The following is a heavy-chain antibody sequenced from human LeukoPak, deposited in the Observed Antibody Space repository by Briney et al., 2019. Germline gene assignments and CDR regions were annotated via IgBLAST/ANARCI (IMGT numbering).Heavy chain of an antibody. Sequence: PSETLSLTCTVSGGSISSSSYYWGWIRQPPGKGLEWIGSIYYSGSTYYNPSLKSRVTISVDTSKNQFSLKLSSVTAADTAVYYCARPLSSGWYLFAFDIWGQGTMVTVSS. D-gene: IGHD6-19*01. CDR2: IYYSGST. CDR1: GGSISSSSYY. CDR3: ARPLSSGWYLFAFDI. V-gene: IGHV4-39*01. J-gene: IGHJ3*02.